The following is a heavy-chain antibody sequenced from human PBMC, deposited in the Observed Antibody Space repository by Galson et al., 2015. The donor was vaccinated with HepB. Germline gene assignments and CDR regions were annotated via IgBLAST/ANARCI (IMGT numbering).Heavy chain of an antibody. D-gene: IGHD3-9*01. V-gene: IGHV3-30-3*01. CDR2: ISHDENSK. CDR3: AKEYYDILTGYWGPDY. Sequence: SLRLSCAASGFTFSSYAMHWVRQAPGKGLEWVAVISHDENSKYYADSVKGRFTISRDTSKNTLYLQMNSLRTEDTAVYSCAKEYYDILTGYWGPDYWGQGTLVTVSS. J-gene: IGHJ4*02. CDR1: GFTFSSYA.